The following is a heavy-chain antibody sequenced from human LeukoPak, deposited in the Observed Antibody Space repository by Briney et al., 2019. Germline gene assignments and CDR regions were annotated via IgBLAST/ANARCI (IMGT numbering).Heavy chain of an antibody. CDR2: IWDDGNKK. Sequence: GGSLRLCCAASGFTFSHYGMRWVRQAPGKGLEWVALIWDDGNKKSHADTVKGRFTISRDNSKNTLYLQMNSMRAEDTAVYYCARDFGTTVTTFGAVDIWGQGTKVIVSS. CDR1: GFTFSHYG. J-gene: IGHJ3*02. D-gene: IGHD4-17*01. V-gene: IGHV3-33*01. CDR3: ARDFGTTVTTFGAVDI.